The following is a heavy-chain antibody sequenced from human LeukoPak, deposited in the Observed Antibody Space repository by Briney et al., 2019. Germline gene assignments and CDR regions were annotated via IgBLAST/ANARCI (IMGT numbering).Heavy chain of an antibody. CDR1: GFTFSSYS. CDR2: ISSSSSYI. D-gene: IGHD6-13*01. J-gene: IGHJ6*03. V-gene: IGHV3-21*01. Sequence: GGSLRLSCAASGFTFSSYSMNWVRQAPGKGLEWVSSISSSSSYIYYADSVKGRFTISRDNAKNSLYLQMNSLRAEDTAVYYCAREGYSSSWYSSGYYMDVWGKGTTVTVSS. CDR3: AREGYSSSWYSSGYYMDV.